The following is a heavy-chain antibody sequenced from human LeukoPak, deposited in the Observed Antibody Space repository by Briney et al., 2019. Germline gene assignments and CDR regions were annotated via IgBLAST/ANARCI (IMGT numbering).Heavy chain of an antibody. J-gene: IGHJ4*02. V-gene: IGHV1-8*01. CDR2: MNPNSGNT. Sequence: ASVKVSCKASGYTFTSYDINWVRQATGQGLEWMGWMNPNSGNTGYAQKFQGRVTMTRNTSISTAYMELSSLRSEDTAVYYCARGSYYHGSGSYYKGFDYWGQGALVTVSS. D-gene: IGHD3-10*01. CDR3: ARGSYYHGSGSYYKGFDY. CDR1: GYTFTSYD.